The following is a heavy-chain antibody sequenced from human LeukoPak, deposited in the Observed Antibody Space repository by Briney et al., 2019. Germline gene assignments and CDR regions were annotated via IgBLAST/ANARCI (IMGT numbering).Heavy chain of an antibody. V-gene: IGHV3-23*01. J-gene: IGHJ3*02. D-gene: IGHD3-10*01. CDR2: ISGSGGST. Sequence: GGSLRLSCAASGFTFSSYAMSWVRQAPGKGLEWVSAISGSGGSTYYADSVKGRFTISRDNSKNTLYLQMNSLRAEDTAVYYCAKNYYGSGSSFCAFDNWGQGTMVTVSS. CDR1: GFTFSSYA. CDR3: AKNYYGSGSSFCAFDN.